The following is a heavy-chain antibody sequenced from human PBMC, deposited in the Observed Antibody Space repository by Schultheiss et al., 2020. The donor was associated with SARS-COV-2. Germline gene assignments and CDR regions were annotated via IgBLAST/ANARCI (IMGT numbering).Heavy chain of an antibody. Sequence: GESLKISCAASGFAFSRHEMNWVRQAPGKGLEWVGRIKSKTDGGTTDYAAPVKGRFTISRDDSKNTLYLQMNSLKTEDTAVYYCTTAGQWLAPFDYWGQGTLVTVSS. D-gene: IGHD6-19*01. CDR3: TTAGQWLAPFDY. J-gene: IGHJ4*02. V-gene: IGHV3-15*01. CDR1: GFAFSRHE. CDR2: IKSKTDGGTT.